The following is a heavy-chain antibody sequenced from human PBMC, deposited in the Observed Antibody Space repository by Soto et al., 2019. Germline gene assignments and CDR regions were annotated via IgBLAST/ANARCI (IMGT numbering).Heavy chain of an antibody. D-gene: IGHD6-6*01. CDR3: AMNEYSRSVTAGTGMDV. Sequence: GASVKVSCKASGDTFSSYAISWVRQAPGQGLEWMGGIIPIFGTANYAQKFQGRVTITADESTSTAYMELSSLRSEDTAVYYCAMNEYSRSVTAGTGMDVWGQGTTVTVSS. V-gene: IGHV1-69*13. CDR2: IIPIFGTA. CDR1: GDTFSSYA. J-gene: IGHJ6*02.